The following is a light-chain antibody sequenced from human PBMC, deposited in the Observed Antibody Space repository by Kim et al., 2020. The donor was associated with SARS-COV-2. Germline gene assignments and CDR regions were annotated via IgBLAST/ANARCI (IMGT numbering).Light chain of an antibody. CDR3: QQYDGSPRT. Sequence: STGGRATLSCKDSQGVSSTYLTWYQQEPGQAPRLLIYGASSRAAGIPDRFSGSGSGTDFTLTISRLEPEDFAVYYCQQYDGSPRTFGEGTKVDIK. J-gene: IGKJ4*02. CDR1: QGVSSTY. V-gene: IGKV3-20*01. CDR2: GAS.